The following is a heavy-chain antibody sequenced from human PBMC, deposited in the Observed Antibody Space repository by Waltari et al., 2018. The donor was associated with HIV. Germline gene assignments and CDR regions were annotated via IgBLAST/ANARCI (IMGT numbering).Heavy chain of an antibody. CDR1: GFTFSNYW. CDR2: INQAGSRK. J-gene: IGHJ6*02. V-gene: IGHV3-7*01. Sequence: EVQLVESGGGLVQPGGSLRLSCAASGFTFSNYWMSWVRQAPGKGLEWVAYINQAGSRKYYVDSVKCRFTISRDNAKNSLYLQMNSLRAEDTAVYYCARGIAVAGRYYFYGMDVWGQGTTVTVSS. CDR3: ARGIAVAGRYYFYGMDV. D-gene: IGHD6-19*01.